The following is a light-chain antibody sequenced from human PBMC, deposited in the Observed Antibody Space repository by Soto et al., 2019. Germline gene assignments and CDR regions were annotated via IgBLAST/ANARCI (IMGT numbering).Light chain of an antibody. Sequence: QSVLPQPPSVSGAPGQRVTISCTGSSSNIGAGYDVHWYQQLPGTAPKLLIYGNSNRPSGVPDRFSGSKSGTSVSLAITGFQAEDEADYYCQSYDSSLRVSVFCGGTELTVL. J-gene: IGLJ2*01. V-gene: IGLV1-40*01. CDR2: GNS. CDR3: QSYDSSLRVSV. CDR1: SSNIGAGYD.